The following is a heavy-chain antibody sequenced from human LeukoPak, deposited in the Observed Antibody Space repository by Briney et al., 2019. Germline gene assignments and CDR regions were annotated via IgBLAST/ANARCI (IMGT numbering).Heavy chain of an antibody. CDR2: INHSGSGT. CDR3: AKAYSSDWDYYSYYYMDV. V-gene: IGHV3-23*01. CDR1: GITFSTHA. D-gene: IGHD6-19*01. Sequence: GGSLRLSCAASGITFSTHAMTWVRQAPGKGLEWVSSINHSGSGTFYADSVKGRFTISRDNSKDTLYLQLNSLRVEDTAVYFCAKAYSSDWDYYSYYYMDVWGKGTTVTVSS. J-gene: IGHJ6*03.